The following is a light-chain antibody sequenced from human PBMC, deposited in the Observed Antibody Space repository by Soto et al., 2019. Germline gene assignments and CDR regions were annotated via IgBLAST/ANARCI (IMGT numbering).Light chain of an antibody. CDR1: SSDGGGYNY. V-gene: IGLV2-14*01. Sequence: QSVLTQPASVSGSPGQAITICRTGTSSDGGGYNYVSWYQQHPGKAPKLMIYEVSNRPSGVSNRFSGSKYGNTACLTISGLQAEDEADYYCSSYTSSSTLHVVGTGTKVTGL. CDR2: EVS. CDR3: SSYTSSSTLHV. J-gene: IGLJ1*01.